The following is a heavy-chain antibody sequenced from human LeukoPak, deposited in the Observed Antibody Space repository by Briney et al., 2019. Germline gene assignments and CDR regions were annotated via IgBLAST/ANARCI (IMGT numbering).Heavy chain of an antibody. D-gene: IGHD3-16*01. CDR1: GFTFSGSW. CDR3: AKDLRNYDYVWGSIWFDP. J-gene: IGHJ5*02. Sequence: GGSLRLSCAASGFTFSGSWMNWVRHAPGKGLVWVSAIKSDGTNTYYADYVKGRFTISRDNAKNTLYLQMNSLRAEDTAVYYCAKDLRNYDYVWGSIWFDPWGQGTLVTVSS. V-gene: IGHV3-74*01. CDR2: IKSDGTNT.